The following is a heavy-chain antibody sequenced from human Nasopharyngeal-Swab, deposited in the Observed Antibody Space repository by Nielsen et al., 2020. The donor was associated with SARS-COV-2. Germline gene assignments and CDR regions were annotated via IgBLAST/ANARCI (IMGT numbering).Heavy chain of an antibody. Sequence: GGSLRLSCSASGFTFIIYSMNWVRQAPGKGLEWVSSISSSSSYIYYADSGKGRFTISRDNAKNSLYLQMNSLRAEDTAVYYCARDRTNDYYYYMDVWGKGTTVTVSS. V-gene: IGHV3-21*01. CDR3: ARDRTNDYYYYMDV. J-gene: IGHJ6*03. CDR1: GFTFIIYS. D-gene: IGHD1-1*01. CDR2: ISSSSSYI.